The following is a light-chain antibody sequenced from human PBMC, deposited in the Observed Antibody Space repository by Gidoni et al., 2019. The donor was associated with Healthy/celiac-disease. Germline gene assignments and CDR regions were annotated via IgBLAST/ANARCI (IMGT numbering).Light chain of an antibody. CDR2: GNS. CDR3: QSYDSSLSGYVV. CDR1: SSNIGAGYD. Sequence: QSVLTQPPAVSGAPGQRVTSSGTGSSSNIGAGYDVHWYQQLPGTAPKLLIYGNSNRPSGVPDRFSGSKSGTSASLAITGLQAEDEADYYCQSYDSSLSGYVVFGGGTKLTVL. J-gene: IGLJ2*01. V-gene: IGLV1-40*01.